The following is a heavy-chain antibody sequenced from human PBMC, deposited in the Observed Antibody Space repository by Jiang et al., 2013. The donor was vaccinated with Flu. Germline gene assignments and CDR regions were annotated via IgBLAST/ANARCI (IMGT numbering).Heavy chain of an antibody. CDR1: GYSFTSYW. Sequence: GAEVKKPGESLKISCKGSGYSFTSYWIGWVRQMPGKGLEWMGIIYPGDSDTRYSPSFQGQVTISADKSISTAYLQWSSLKASDTAMYYCARQARPYDYGDYLAWFDPWGQGTLVTVSS. D-gene: IGHD4-17*01. CDR3: ARQARPYDYGDYLAWFDP. CDR2: IYPGDSDT. J-gene: IGHJ5*02. V-gene: IGHV5-51*01.